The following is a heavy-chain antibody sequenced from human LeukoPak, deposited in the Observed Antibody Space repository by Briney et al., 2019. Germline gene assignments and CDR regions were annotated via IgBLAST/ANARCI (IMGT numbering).Heavy chain of an antibody. CDR1: GGSISSYY. D-gene: IGHD5-18*01. CDR3: AGFGYSYAEAGY. Sequence: SETLSLTCTVSGGSISSYYWSWIRQPPGKGLEWIGYIYYSGSTNYNPSLKSRVTISVDTSKNQFSLKLSSVTAADTAVYYCAGFGYSYAEAGYWGQGTLVTVSS. V-gene: IGHV4-59*01. J-gene: IGHJ4*02. CDR2: IYYSGST.